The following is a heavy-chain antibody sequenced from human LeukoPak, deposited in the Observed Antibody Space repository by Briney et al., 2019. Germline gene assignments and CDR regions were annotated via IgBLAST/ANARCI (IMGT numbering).Heavy chain of an antibody. D-gene: IGHD3-9*01. Sequence: SETLSLTCTVSGYSISSGYYWGWIRQPPGKGPEWIGSIYHSGSTYYNPSLKSRVTISVDTSKNQFSLKLSSVTAADTAVYYCARQYSDILTGYHRGELYWYFDLWGRGTLVTVSS. CDR3: ARQYSDILTGYHRGELYWYFDL. CDR1: GYSISSGYY. CDR2: IYHSGST. V-gene: IGHV4-38-2*02. J-gene: IGHJ2*01.